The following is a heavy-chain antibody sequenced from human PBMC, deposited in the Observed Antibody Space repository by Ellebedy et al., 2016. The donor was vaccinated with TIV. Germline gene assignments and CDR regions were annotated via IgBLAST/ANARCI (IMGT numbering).Heavy chain of an antibody. CDR3: ARGISGRYYADY. D-gene: IGHD3-10*01. J-gene: IGHJ4*02. Sequence: GESLKISCAASGFTFSSHAMHWVRQAPGKGLEWVTFISYDGSRRYYADSVKGRFTLSRDNSKNTLDLQMNSLRAEDTAVYYCARGISGRYYADYWGQGTLVTVSS. CDR2: ISYDGSRR. CDR1: GFTFSSHA. V-gene: IGHV3-30-3*01.